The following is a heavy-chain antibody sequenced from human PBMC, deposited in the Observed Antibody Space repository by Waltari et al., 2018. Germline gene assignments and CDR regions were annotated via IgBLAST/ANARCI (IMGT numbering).Heavy chain of an antibody. J-gene: IGHJ3*02. D-gene: IGHD3-10*01. CDR3: ARLERWFGELGDAFDI. CDR1: GGSISSGSYY. V-gene: IGHV4-61*02. CDR2: IYTSGST. Sequence: QVQLQESGPGLVKPSQTLSLTCTVSGGSISSGSYYWSWIRQPAGKGLEWIGRIYTSGSTNHNPPLKSRVTIAVDTSKNQFSLKLSSVTAADTAVYYCARLERWFGELGDAFDIWGQGTMVTVSS.